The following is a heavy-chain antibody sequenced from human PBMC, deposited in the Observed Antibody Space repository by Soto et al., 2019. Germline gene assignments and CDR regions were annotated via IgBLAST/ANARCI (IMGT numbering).Heavy chain of an antibody. D-gene: IGHD3-22*01. CDR2: ISSSSSTI. V-gene: IGHV3-48*02. Sequence: EVQLVESGGGLVQPGGSLRLSCAASGFTFSSYSMNWVRQAPGKGLEWVSYISSSSSTIYYADSVKGRFTISRDNAKNSLYLQMNSLRDEDTAMYYCARDPSTGYYDSSGYYRGAFGIWGQGTMVTVSS. J-gene: IGHJ3*02. CDR1: GFTFSSYS. CDR3: ARDPSTGYYDSSGYYRGAFGI.